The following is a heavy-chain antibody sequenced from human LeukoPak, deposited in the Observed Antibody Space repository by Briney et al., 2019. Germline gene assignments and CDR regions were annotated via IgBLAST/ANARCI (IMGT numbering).Heavy chain of an antibody. J-gene: IGHJ5*02. CDR3: ARGNVVVVAATRWFDP. D-gene: IGHD2-15*01. CDR1: GGSFSGYY. CDR2: INHSGST. Sequence: SETLSLTCAVYGGSFSGYYWSWIRQPPGKGLEWIGEINHSGSTNYNPSLKSRVTLSVDTSKNQFSLKLSSVTAADTAVYYCARGNVVVVAATRWFDPWGQGTLVTVSS. V-gene: IGHV4-34*01.